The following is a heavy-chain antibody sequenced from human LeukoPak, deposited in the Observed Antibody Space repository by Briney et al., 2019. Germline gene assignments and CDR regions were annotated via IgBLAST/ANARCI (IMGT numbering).Heavy chain of an antibody. V-gene: IGHV4-34*01. CDR3: AIWDIVATNWFDP. J-gene: IGHJ5*02. CDR2: INHSGST. Sequence: SETLSLTCAVYGGSFSGYYWSWVRQPPGKGLEWIGEINHSGSTNYNPSLKSRVTISVDTSKNQFSLKLSSVTAADTAVYYCAIWDIVATNWFDPWGQGTLVTVSS. D-gene: IGHD5-12*01. CDR1: GGSFSGYY.